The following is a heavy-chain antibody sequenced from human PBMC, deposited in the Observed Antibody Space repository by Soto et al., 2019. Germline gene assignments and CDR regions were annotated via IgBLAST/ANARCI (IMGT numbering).Heavy chain of an antibody. Sequence: ASVKVSCKASGYTFTSYAMHWVRQAPGQRLGWMGWINAGNGNAKYSQKFQGRVTITRDTSASTAYMELSSLRSEDTAVYYCARAAFCSGGSCYQFDYWGQGTLVTVSS. V-gene: IGHV1-3*01. J-gene: IGHJ4*02. D-gene: IGHD2-15*01. CDR1: GYTFTSYA. CDR3: ARAAFCSGGSCYQFDY. CDR2: INAGNGNA.